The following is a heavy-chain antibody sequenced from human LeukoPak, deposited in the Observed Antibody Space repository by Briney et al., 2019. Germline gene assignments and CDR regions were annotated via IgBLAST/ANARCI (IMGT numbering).Heavy chain of an antibody. D-gene: IGHD3-16*01. Sequence: GASVKVSCKASGYTFTSYGISWVRQAPGQGLEWMGWISAYNGNTKYAQKLQGRVTMTEDTSTDTSYMELSSLRSEDTAIYYCAGGPYHTYAFNIWGQGTMVIVSS. J-gene: IGHJ3*02. CDR1: GYTFTSYG. V-gene: IGHV1-18*01. CDR3: AGGPYHTYAFNI. CDR2: ISAYNGNT.